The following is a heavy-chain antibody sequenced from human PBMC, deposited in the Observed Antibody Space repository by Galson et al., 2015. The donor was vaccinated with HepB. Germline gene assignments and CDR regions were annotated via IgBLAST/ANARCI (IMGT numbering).Heavy chain of an antibody. D-gene: IGHD6-13*01. V-gene: IGHV3-7*01. CDR2: IKQDGSEK. J-gene: IGHJ4*02. Sequence: SLRLSCAASGFTFSSYWMSWVRQAPGKGLEWVANIKQDGSEKYYVDSVKGRFTISRDNAKNSLYLQMNSLRAEDTAVYYCARDLLIAAADTTLDYWGQGTLVTVSS. CDR1: GFTFSSYW. CDR3: ARDLLIAAADTTLDY.